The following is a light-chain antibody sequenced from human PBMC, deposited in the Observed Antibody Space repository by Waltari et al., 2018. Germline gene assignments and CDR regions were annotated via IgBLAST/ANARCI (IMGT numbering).Light chain of an antibody. J-gene: IGLJ2*01. V-gene: IGLV2-14*03. CDR1: SSDLGVYDF. CDR2: DVF. Sequence: QSALTQPASVSGSPGQSIPVSCTATSSDLGVYDFVSWYQHHPGQAPKLIIYDVFKRPSGVSNRFSGSKSGNTASLSISGLQADDEGDYYCTSSTFSSPLFGGGTKLTVL. CDR3: TSSTFSSPL.